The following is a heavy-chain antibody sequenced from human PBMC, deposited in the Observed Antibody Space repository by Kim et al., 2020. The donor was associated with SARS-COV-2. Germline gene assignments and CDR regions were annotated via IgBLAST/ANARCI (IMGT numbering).Heavy chain of an antibody. Sequence: GESLKISCAASGFTFSNFAMHWVRQAPGRGLEWVAIISDDGTNKQYADSVKGRFTISRDNSKDTVYLQINSLRADDTAVNYCSRAQSCGSSCYIIEYWGQ. CDR1: GFTFSNFA. CDR2: ISDDGTNK. V-gene: IGHV3-30-3*01. CDR3: SRAQSCGSSCYIIEY. J-gene: IGHJ4*02. D-gene: IGHD2-21*02.